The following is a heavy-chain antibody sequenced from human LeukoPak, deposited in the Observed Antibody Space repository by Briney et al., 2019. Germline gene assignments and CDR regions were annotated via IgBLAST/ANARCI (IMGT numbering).Heavy chain of an antibody. J-gene: IGHJ4*02. Sequence: PSETLSLTCIVSGGSISSAAYYWSWIRQPPGKGLEWIGYVHYSGSTNYNPSLKSRVTISVDMSKNQFSLKLSSVTAADTAVYYCSRSLRFLEWLSFDYWGQGTLVTVSS. CDR1: GGSISSAAYY. V-gene: IGHV4-61*08. D-gene: IGHD3-3*01. CDR3: SRSLRFLEWLSFDY. CDR2: VHYSGST.